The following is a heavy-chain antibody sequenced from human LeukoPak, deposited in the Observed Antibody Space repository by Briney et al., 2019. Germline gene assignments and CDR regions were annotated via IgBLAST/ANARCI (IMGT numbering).Heavy chain of an antibody. Sequence: ASVKVSCKASGYTFTDYYLHWVRQAPGQGLEWMGWINPNNGGTHYAQKFQGSVTMTRDTSISAAYMELSRLRSDDTAVYYCARARKVQLLWFGELFDYWGQGTLVTVSS. CDR3: ARARKVQLLWFGELFDY. V-gene: IGHV1-2*02. D-gene: IGHD3-10*01. J-gene: IGHJ4*02. CDR1: GYTFTDYY. CDR2: INPNNGGT.